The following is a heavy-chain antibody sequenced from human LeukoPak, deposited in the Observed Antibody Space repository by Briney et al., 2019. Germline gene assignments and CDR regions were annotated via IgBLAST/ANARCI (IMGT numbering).Heavy chain of an antibody. Sequence: PGGSLRLSCAASGFTFSTYGLHWVRQAPDKGLEWVAFIRFDGSNEYYAGSVKGRFTISRDNSKNTLYLQMNSLRGEDTAVYYCCGDFDYWGQGTLVTVSS. D-gene: IGHD2-21*01. CDR3: CGDFDY. CDR2: IRFDGSNE. V-gene: IGHV3-30*02. CDR1: GFTFSTYG. J-gene: IGHJ4*02.